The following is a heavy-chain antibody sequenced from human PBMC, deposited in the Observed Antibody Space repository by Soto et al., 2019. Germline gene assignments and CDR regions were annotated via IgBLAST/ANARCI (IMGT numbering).Heavy chain of an antibody. J-gene: IGHJ4*02. Sequence: SETLSLTCTVSGGSISSSSYYWGWIRQPPGKGLEWIGSIYYSGSTYYNPSLKSRVTISVDTSKNQFSLKLSSVTAADTAVYYCARHVGIAVADYWGQGTLVTVSS. CDR2: IYYSGST. D-gene: IGHD6-19*01. CDR3: ARHVGIAVADY. CDR1: GGSISSSSYY. V-gene: IGHV4-39*01.